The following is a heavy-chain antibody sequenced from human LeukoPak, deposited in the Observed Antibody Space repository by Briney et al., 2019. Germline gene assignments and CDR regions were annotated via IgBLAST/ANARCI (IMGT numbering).Heavy chain of an antibody. CDR2: FFTGGST. D-gene: IGHD2-2*01. Sequence: SETLSLTCTVSGGSIDSHYWSWNRQSAGKGLEWIGRFFTGGSTYYNPSLESRVTMSVDTSKNQFSLKLSSVTAADTAVYYCARLPGKSSTSCYRRRGCYFDYWGQGTLVTVSS. J-gene: IGHJ4*02. CDR3: ARLPGKSSTSCYRRRGCYFDY. V-gene: IGHV4-4*07. CDR1: GGSIDSHY.